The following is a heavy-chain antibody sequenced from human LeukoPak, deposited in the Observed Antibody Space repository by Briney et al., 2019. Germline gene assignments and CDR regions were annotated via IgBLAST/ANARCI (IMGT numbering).Heavy chain of an antibody. CDR2: INPNSGGT. V-gene: IGHV1-2*02. CDR1: GYTFTGYY. CDR3: ARGVGYYDSSGYYSFGFDY. Sequence: GASVKVSCKASGYTFTGYYMHWVRQAPGQGLEWMGWINPNSGGTNYAQKFQGRVTMTRDTSISTAYMELSRLRSDDTAVYYCARGVGYYDSSGYYSFGFDYWGQGTLVTVSS. D-gene: IGHD3-22*01. J-gene: IGHJ4*02.